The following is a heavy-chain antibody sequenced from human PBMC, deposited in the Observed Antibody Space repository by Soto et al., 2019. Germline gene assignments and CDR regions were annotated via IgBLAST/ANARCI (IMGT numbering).Heavy chain of an antibody. CDR2: IYYSGST. D-gene: IGHD5-18*01. J-gene: IGHJ4*02. V-gene: IGHV4-59*12. Sequence: PSETLSLTCTVSNDSINPYYWSWIRQPPGKGLEWIGFIYYSGSTTYNPSLKSRVTISVATSKNQFSLKLSSVTAADTAVYYCAREWSYGGYYFDYWGQGTLVTVS. CDR3: AREWSYGGYYFDY. CDR1: NDSINPYY.